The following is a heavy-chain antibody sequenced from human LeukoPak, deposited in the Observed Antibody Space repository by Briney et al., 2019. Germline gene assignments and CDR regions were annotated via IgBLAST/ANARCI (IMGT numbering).Heavy chain of an antibody. CDR2: INHSGST. Sequence: SETLSLTCTVSGGSISSHYWSWIRQPPGKGLEWIGEINHSGSTNYNPSLKSRVTISVDTSKNQFSLKLSSVTAADTAVYYCARGRGITMVRGVIPRPRYFDLWGRGTLVTVSS. V-gene: IGHV4-34*01. CDR1: GGSISSHY. D-gene: IGHD3-10*01. J-gene: IGHJ2*01. CDR3: ARGRGITMVRGVIPRPRYFDL.